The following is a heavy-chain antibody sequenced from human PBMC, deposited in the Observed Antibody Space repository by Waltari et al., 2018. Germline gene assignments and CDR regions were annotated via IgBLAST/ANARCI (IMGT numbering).Heavy chain of an antibody. CDR2: IGTAGDT. Sequence: EVQLVESGGGLVQPGGSLRLSCAASGFTFSSYDRHWVRQATGKGLEWVSAIGTAGDTYYPGAVKGRFTISRENAKNTLYRKMNSLRAGDSDGYYCGRDRGRYGVDVWGQGTTVTVSS. D-gene: IGHD2-15*01. CDR3: GRDRGRYGVDV. J-gene: IGHJ6*02. CDR1: GFTFSSYD. V-gene: IGHV3-13*01.